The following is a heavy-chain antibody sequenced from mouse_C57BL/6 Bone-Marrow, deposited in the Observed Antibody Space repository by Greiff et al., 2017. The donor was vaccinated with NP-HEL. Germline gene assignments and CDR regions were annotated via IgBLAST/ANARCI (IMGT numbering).Heavy chain of an antibody. CDR3: IQRGPGLAY. J-gene: IGHJ3*01. CDR1: GFNIKDDY. V-gene: IGHV14-4*01. CDR2: IDPENGDT. Sequence: EVQLQQSGAELVRPGASVKLSCTASGFNIKDDYMHWVKQRPEQGLEWIGWIDPENGDTEYASKFQGKATITADTSSNTAYLQLSSLTSEDTAVYYCIQRGPGLAYWGQGTLVTVSA.